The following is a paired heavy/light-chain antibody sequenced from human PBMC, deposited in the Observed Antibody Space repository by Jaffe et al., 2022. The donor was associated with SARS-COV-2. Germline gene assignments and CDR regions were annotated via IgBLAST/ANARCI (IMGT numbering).Heavy chain of an antibody. Sequence: EVQLLESGGGLVQPGGSLRLSCAASGFTFSSYAMNWVRQAPGKGLEWVSTITASGYSTFHTDSVKGRFTISRDSSKNTLYMQMDSLRAEDTAVYYCAKAHRRQDSSSGYLNFDYWGQGILVTVSA. CDR2: ITASGYST. V-gene: IGHV3-23*01. J-gene: IGHJ4*02. D-gene: IGHD6-25*01. CDR1: GFTFSSYA. CDR3: AKAHRRQDSSSGYLNFDY.
Light chain of an antibody. J-gene: IGKJ4*01. CDR3: QQRINWPLT. CDR1: QSVNSN. V-gene: IGKV3-11*01. CDR2: DAS. Sequence: EIVLTQSPATLSLSPGEGATLSCRASQSVNSNLAWYQQKPGQAPRLLIYDASNRATGIPARFSGSGSGTDFTLTISSLEPEDFAVYYCQQRINWPLTFGGGTKVEI.